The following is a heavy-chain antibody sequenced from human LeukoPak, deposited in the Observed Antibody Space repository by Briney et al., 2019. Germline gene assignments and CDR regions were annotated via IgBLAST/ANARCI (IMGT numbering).Heavy chain of an antibody. J-gene: IGHJ4*02. CDR3: ARMSGSYWGFDY. CDR1: GFTVSDNY. Sequence: GGSLGLSCAASGFTVSDNYMSWVRQAPGKGLEWVSVIYTGGSTFYADSVKGRFTIPRDKSKNTLYLQMNSLRAEDTAVYYCARMSGSYWGFDYWGQGTLVTVSS. D-gene: IGHD1-26*01. CDR2: IYTGGST. V-gene: IGHV3-66*01.